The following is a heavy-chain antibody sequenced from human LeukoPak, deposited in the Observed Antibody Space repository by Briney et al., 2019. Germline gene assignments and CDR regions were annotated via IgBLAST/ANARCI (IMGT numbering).Heavy chain of an antibody. CDR3: ANQMGTAMVISYFDY. Sequence: SETLSLTCTVSGGSISSSSYYWGWIRQPPGKGLEWIGSIYYSGSTYYNPSLKSRVTISVDTSKNQFSLKLSSVTAADTAVYYCANQMGTAMVISYFDYWGQGTLVTVSS. V-gene: IGHV4-39*01. J-gene: IGHJ4*02. CDR2: IYYSGST. CDR1: GGSISSSSYY. D-gene: IGHD5-18*01.